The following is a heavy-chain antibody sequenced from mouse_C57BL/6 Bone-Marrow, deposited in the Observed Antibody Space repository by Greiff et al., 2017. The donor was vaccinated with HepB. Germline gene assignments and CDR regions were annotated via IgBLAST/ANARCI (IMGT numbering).Heavy chain of an antibody. J-gene: IGHJ3*01. CDR3: ARKGSSGSFAY. Sequence: VQLQQSGAELARPGASVKLSCKASGYTFTSYGISWVTQRTGQGLEWIGEIYPRSGNTYYNEKFKGKATLTADKSSSTAYMELRSLTSEDSAVYFCARKGSSGSFAYWGQGTLVTVSA. D-gene: IGHD3-2*02. CDR1: GYTFTSYG. CDR2: IYPRSGNT. V-gene: IGHV1-81*01.